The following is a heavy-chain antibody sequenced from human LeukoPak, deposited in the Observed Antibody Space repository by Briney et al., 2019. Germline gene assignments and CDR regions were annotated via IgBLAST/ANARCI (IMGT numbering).Heavy chain of an antibody. V-gene: IGHV3-30*02. D-gene: IGHD5-18*01. CDR2: IRYDGINK. Sequence: GGPLILSCASSGFPFSNYGMHWVRPAPGKGLEWVAFIRYDGINKYYADSVKGRFTISRQNTKNTLYLQMNSLRAEDTAVYYCEKEGVRGYSYGYSTRNKWFDPWGQGTLGNVSS. CDR3: EKEGVRGYSYGYSTRNKWFDP. J-gene: IGHJ5*02. CDR1: GFPFSNYG.